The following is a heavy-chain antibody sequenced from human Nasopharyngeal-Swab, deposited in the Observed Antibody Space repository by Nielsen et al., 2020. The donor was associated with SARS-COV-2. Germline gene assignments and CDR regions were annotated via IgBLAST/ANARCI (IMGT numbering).Heavy chain of an antibody. CDR1: GFTFDDYA. D-gene: IGHD6-13*01. V-gene: IGHV3-9*01. J-gene: IGHJ3*02. CDR2: ISWNSGSI. Sequence: SCAASGFTFDDYAMHWVRQAPGKGLEWVSGISWNSGSIGYADSVKGRFTISRDNSKNTLYLQMNSLRAEDTAVYYCAAEATGTDAFDIWGQGTMVTVSS. CDR3: AAEATGTDAFDI.